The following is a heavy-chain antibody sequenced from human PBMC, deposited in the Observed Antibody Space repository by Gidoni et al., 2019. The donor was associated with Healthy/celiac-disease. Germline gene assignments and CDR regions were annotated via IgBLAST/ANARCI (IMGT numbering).Heavy chain of an antibody. CDR2: KSGNRGSI. CDR3: ARLSGYCSGGSCYSPEACDY. J-gene: IGHJ4*02. V-gene: IGHV3-9*01. Sequence: EVQLVSSGGGLVQPGRSLRLSCSASGFPFDAYSMHWVRQAPGKGLEWVSGKSGNRGSIGYADAVKGRVTIARDNAKNSLYLQMNRLRAEDTALYYCARLSGYCSGGSCYSPEACDYWGQGTLVTVSS. D-gene: IGHD2-15*01. CDR1: GFPFDAYS.